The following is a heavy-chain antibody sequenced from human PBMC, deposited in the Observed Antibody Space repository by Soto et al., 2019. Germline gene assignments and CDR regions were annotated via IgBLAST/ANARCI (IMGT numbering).Heavy chain of an antibody. D-gene: IGHD6-6*01. J-gene: IGHJ6*02. Sequence: EVQLVESGGGLVQPGGSLRLSCAASGFSFSTYSMNWVRQAPGKGLEWVSYISSRSYTIYYIDSVKGRFTISRDNAKGSIYLQMNGLRDEDTAVYYCARGGSSSDNGMDVWGQGTTVTVSS. CDR2: ISSRSYTI. CDR1: GFSFSTYS. CDR3: ARGGSSSDNGMDV. V-gene: IGHV3-48*02.